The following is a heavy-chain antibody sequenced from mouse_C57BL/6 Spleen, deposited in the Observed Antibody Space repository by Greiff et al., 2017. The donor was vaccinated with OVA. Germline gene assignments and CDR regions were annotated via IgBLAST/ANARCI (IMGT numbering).Heavy chain of an antibody. CDR2: INPSTGGT. J-gene: IGHJ3*01. CDR3: ARGGGSSYWFAY. V-gene: IGHV1-42*01. Sequence: VQLKQSGPELVKPGASVKISCKASGYSFTGYYMNWVKQSPEKSLEWIGEINPSTGGTTYNQKFKAKATLTVDKSSSTAYMQLKSLTSEDSAVYYCARGGGSSYWFAYWGQGTLVTVSA. CDR1: GYSFTGYY. D-gene: IGHD1-1*01.